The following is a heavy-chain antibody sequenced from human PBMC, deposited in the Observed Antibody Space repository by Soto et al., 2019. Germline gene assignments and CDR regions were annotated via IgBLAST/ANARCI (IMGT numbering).Heavy chain of an antibody. D-gene: IGHD3-16*02. J-gene: IGHJ5*02. CDR2: INHSGST. CDR1: GWSFSGYY. Sequence: SETLSLTCAVYGWSFSGYYWTWIRQPPGQGLERMGEINHSGSTNYNPSIKSRVTISVDTSKNQYSLKLSSVTAADTAVYYCAIEGVMITFGGVIVKNWFDPWGQGTLVTVSS. V-gene: IGHV4-34*01. CDR3: AIEGVMITFGGVIVKNWFDP.